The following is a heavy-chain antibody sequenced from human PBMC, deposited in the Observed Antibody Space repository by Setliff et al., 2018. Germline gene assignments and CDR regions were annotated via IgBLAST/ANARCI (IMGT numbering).Heavy chain of an antibody. Sequence: GASVKVSCKTSGFRFTNFGFSWVRQAPGQAPEWIGCISGYTGDTNYAPKFRDRVTLTIDPSSTTAYMELRSLKSDDTAFYYCARSSAPSVVLAADFDYWGQGTLVTVSS. CDR1: GFRFTNFG. V-gene: IGHV1-18*01. D-gene: IGHD2-15*01. J-gene: IGHJ4*02. CDR3: ARSSAPSVVLAADFDY. CDR2: ISGYTGDT.